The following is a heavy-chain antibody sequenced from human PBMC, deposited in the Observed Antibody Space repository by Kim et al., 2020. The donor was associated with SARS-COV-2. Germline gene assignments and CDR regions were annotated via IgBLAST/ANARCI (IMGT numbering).Heavy chain of an antibody. D-gene: IGHD3-22*01. V-gene: IGHV3-30*01. CDR3: ARAIRYYYDSSDAFDI. J-gene: IGHJ3*02. Sequence: SVKGRFTISRDNSKNTLYLQMNSLRAEDTAVYYCARAIRYYYDSSDAFDIWGQGTMVTVSS.